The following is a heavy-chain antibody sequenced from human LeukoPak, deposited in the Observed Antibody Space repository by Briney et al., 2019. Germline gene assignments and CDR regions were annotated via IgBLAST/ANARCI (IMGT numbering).Heavy chain of an antibody. CDR3: AKGAYTALYYYYYMDV. V-gene: IGHV3-23*01. CDR2: ISGSGESP. CDR1: GFTFISYG. J-gene: IGHJ6*03. Sequence: GGSLRLSCAASGFTFISYGMSWVRQVPGKGLEWVSTISGSGESPYYPDSLKGRFTISRDNSKNTLYLQMDSLRAGDTAVYYCAKGAYTALYYYYYMDVWGKGTTVTVSS. D-gene: IGHD4-11*01.